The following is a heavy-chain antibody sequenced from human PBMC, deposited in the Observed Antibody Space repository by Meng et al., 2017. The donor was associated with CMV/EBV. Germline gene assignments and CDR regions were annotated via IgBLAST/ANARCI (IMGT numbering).Heavy chain of an antibody. V-gene: IGHV3-48*03. Sequence: GESLKISCAGSGFTFSDYEMSWVRQAPGKGLEWVSNIDYSGTGVYYADSMRGRFTVSRDNARNSLYLQLNSLRAEDTAVYYCARAWGIHFDYWGKGVVVTVSS. CDR3: ARAWGIHFDY. J-gene: IGHJ4*02. CDR1: GFTFSDYE. D-gene: IGHD3-16*01. CDR2: IDYSGTGV.